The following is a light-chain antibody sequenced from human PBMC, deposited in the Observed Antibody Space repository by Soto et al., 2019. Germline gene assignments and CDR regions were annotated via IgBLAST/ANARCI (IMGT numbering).Light chain of an antibody. J-gene: IGKJ1*01. Sequence: DIQMTQSPSSLSASVGDRVTITCRASQSISKNLNWYQQKSGKAPNLLIHAASSLQSGVPSRFSGSGSGTYFTLTISSLQTDDLATYYCQQSYSTPWTFGQGTKVEIK. CDR1: QSISKN. CDR2: AAS. CDR3: QQSYSTPWT. V-gene: IGKV1-39*01.